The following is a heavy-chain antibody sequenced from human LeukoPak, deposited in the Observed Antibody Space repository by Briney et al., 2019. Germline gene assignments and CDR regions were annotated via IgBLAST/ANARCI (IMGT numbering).Heavy chain of an antibody. CDR3: ATELSVGTSLHYVY. J-gene: IGHJ4*02. D-gene: IGHD3-16*01. CDR1: GLIFIDYA. V-gene: IGHV3-23*01. Sequence: GGSLRLSCVASGLIFIDYAMSWVRQAPGKGLEWVSTIDANGANTWYAGSVNGRFTISRDTSKNTLSLLMNSLRADDTALYYCATELSVGTSLHYVYWGQGILVTVSS. CDR2: IDANGANT.